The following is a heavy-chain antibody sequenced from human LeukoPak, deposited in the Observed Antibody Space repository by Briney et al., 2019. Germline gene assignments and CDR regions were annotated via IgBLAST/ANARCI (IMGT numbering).Heavy chain of an antibody. CDR3: ARSYSGSYFGRYYYMDV. CDR1: GGSISSYY. J-gene: IGHJ6*03. D-gene: IGHD1-26*01. Sequence: SETLSLTCTVSGGSISSYYWSWIRQPPGKGLEWIGYIYYSGSTNYNPSLESRVTISVDTSKNQFSLKLSSVTAADTAVYYCARSYSGSYFGRYYYMDVWGKGTTVTVSS. CDR2: IYYSGST. V-gene: IGHV4-59*01.